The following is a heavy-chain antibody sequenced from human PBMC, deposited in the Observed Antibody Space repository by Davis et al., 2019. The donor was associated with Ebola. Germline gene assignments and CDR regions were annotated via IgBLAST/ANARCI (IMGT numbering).Heavy chain of an antibody. J-gene: IGHJ6*02. CDR1: GFTFSSYA. V-gene: IGHV3-23*01. CDR2: ISGSGGST. D-gene: IGHD4-23*01. CDR3: TKEFDYGGNPYAALDV. Sequence: GGSLRLSCAASGFTFSSYAMSWVRQAPGKGLEWVSAISGSGGSTYYADSVKGRFTISRDNSKDTVFLQINILRAEDTAIYYCTKEFDYGGNPYAALDVWGQGTTVTVSS.